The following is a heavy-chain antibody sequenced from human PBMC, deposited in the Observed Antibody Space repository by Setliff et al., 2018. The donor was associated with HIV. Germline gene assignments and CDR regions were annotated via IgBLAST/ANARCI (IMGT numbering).Heavy chain of an antibody. J-gene: IGHJ6*03. CDR3: ESQPSGHFYYYMHV. D-gene: IGHD1-1*01. CDR1: GGSISNGGYY. CDR2: FSYSGNI. Sequence: LSLTCTVSGGSISNGGYYWSWIRQHPGKGLEYIGYFSYSGNIYYNPSLKSRVTISVDTSKNQFSLKVSSVTGADTGVYYCESQPSGHFYYYMHVWGKGTTVTVSS. V-gene: IGHV4-31*03.